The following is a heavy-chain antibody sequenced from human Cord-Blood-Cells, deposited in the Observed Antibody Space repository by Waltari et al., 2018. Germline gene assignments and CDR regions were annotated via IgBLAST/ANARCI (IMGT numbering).Heavy chain of an antibody. D-gene: IGHD6-13*01. V-gene: IGHV1-69*01. Sequence: WMGGIIHIFGTANYAQKFQGRVTITADESTSTAYMELSSLRSEDTAVYYCARHNLQPRYSSSPPYNYYYYYGMDVWGQGTTVTVSS. CDR3: ARHNLQPRYSSSPPYNYYYYYGMDV. J-gene: IGHJ6*02. CDR2: IIHIFGTA.